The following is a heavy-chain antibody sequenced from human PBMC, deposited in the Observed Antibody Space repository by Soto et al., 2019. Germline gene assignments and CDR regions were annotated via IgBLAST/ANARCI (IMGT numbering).Heavy chain of an antibody. V-gene: IGHV1-58*01. CDR1: GFTFTSSA. J-gene: IGHJ4*02. D-gene: IGHD1-26*01. Sequence: GASVKVSCKASGFTFTSSAVQWVRQARGQRLEWIGWIVVGSGNTNYAQKFQERVTITRDVSTSTAYMELSSLRSEDTAVYYCAAEGKWELRTFDYWGQGTLVTVSS. CDR3: AAEGKWELRTFDY. CDR2: IVVGSGNT.